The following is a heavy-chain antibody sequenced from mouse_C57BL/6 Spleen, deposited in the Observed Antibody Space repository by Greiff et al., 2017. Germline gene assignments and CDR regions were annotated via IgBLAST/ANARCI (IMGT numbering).Heavy chain of an antibody. J-gene: IGHJ2*01. CDR2: INPSSGYT. CDR3: ARWEGYDGFYFDY. Sequence: QVQLQQSGAELAKPGASVKLSCKASGYTFPSYWMHWVKQRPGQGLEWIGYINPSSGYTKYNQKFKDKATLTADKSSSTAYMQLSSLPYEDSAVYYCARWEGYDGFYFDYWGQGTTLTVSS. D-gene: IGHD2-2*01. V-gene: IGHV1-7*01. CDR1: GYTFPSYW.